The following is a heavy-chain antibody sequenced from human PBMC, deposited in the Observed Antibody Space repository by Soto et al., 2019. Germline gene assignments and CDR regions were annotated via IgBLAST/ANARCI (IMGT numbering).Heavy chain of an antibody. V-gene: IGHV3-7*01. CDR1: GFTFSRSW. CDR3: AAGFPPDY. J-gene: IGHJ4*02. Sequence: EVQLVESGGVLVHPGWSLIVSCAVSGFTFSRSWMNWVRQAPGKGLEWVANINGDGSEEYYVESVRGRFTSSRDNAKKSLFLQMNSLRAEDTAVYYCAAGFPPDYWGQGTLVTVSS. D-gene: IGHD3-10*01. CDR2: INGDGSEE.